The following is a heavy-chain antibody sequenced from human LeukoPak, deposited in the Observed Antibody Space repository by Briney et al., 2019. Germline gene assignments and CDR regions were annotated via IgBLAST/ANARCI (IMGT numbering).Heavy chain of an antibody. Sequence: PGGSLRLSCAASGFTVSSNYMSWVRQAPGKGLEWVSVIYSGGSTYYADSVKGRFTISRDNAKNSLYLQMNSLRAEDTAVYYCARVSNDYGDYADYWGQGTLVTVSS. CDR1: GFTVSSNY. CDR3: ARVSNDYGDYADY. D-gene: IGHD4-17*01. CDR2: IYSGGST. V-gene: IGHV3-53*01. J-gene: IGHJ4*02.